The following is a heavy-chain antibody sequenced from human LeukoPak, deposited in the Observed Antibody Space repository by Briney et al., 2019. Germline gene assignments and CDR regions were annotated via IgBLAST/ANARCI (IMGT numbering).Heavy chain of an antibody. D-gene: IGHD6-13*01. CDR1: GGSLSSYF. CDR2: IYYSGST. CDR3: ARQPSSWFTSFDS. Sequence: SETLSLTCTVSGGSLSSYFWSWVRQPPGKGLEWIAYIYYSGSTNYNPSLKSRVTISVDTSKNQFSLKLSSVTAADTAVYYCARQPSSWFTSFDSWGQGTLVTVSS. V-gene: IGHV4-59*01. J-gene: IGHJ4*02.